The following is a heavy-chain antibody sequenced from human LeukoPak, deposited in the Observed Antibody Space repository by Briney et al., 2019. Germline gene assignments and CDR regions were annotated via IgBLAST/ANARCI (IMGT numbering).Heavy chain of an antibody. CDR2: IYHSGST. CDR1: GYSISSGYY. D-gene: IGHD3-10*01. Sequence: PSETLSLTCAVSGYSISSGYYCGWIRQPPGKGLEWIGSIYHSGSTYYNPSLKSRVTISVDTSKNQFSLKLSSVTAADTAVYYCANGELLPERFDYWGQGTLVTVSS. CDR3: ANGELLPERFDY. J-gene: IGHJ4*02. V-gene: IGHV4-38-2*01.